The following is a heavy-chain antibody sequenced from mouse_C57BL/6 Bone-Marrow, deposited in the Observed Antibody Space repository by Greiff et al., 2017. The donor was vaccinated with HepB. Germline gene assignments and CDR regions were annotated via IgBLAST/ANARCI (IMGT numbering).Heavy chain of an antibody. J-gene: IGHJ2*01. D-gene: IGHD1-1*01. Sequence: QVQLKESGPGLVQPSQSLSITCTVSGFSLTSYGVHWVRQSPGKGLEWLGVIWSGGSTDYNAAFISRLSISKDNSKSQVFFKMNSLHADDTAIYYCARNHRSTTYYFDYWGQGTTLTVSS. CDR2: IWSGGST. CDR3: ARNHRSTTYYFDY. CDR1: GFSLTSYG. V-gene: IGHV2-2*01.